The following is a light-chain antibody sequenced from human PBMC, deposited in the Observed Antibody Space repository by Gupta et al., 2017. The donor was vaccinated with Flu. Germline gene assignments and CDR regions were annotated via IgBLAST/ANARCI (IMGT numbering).Light chain of an antibody. CDR2: AAS. CDR1: QSISSY. V-gene: IGKV1-39*01. Sequence: DSDMTQSLSSLSVSVGDRVSITCRASQSISSYLNWYQQKPGKAPKLLIYAASSLQSGVPSRFSGSGSGTDFTLTISSLQPEDFATYYCQQSYSTPFTFGPGTKVDIK. CDR3: QQSYSTPFT. J-gene: IGKJ3*01.